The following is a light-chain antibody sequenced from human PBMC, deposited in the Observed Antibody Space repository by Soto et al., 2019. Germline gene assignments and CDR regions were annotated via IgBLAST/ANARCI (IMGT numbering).Light chain of an antibody. CDR1: QSVTSN. CDR3: QQYNNWPWT. CDR2: AAS. V-gene: IGKV3D-15*01. J-gene: IGKJ1*01. Sequence: EIVLTQSPDPLAVSPGEVATLSCWASQSVTSNLAWYQQKRGQAPRLLIYAASTRATGVPARFSGSGSGTEFTLTISSLQSEDVAVYYCQQYNNWPWTFGQGTKVDIK.